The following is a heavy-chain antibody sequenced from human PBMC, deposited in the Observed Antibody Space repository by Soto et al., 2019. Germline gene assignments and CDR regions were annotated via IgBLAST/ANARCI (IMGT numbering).Heavy chain of an antibody. D-gene: IGHD2-21*01. Sequence: PGGSLRLSCAASGFPFSNAWMSWVRQAPGKGLEWVGRIKSKTDGGTTDYAAPVKGRFTISRDDSKNTLYLQMNSLKTEDTAVYYCTTDYPLCGEAPCYYYYYMDVWGKGTTVTVSS. CDR1: GFPFSNAW. CDR2: IKSKTDGGTT. J-gene: IGHJ6*03. V-gene: IGHV3-15*01. CDR3: TTDYPLCGEAPCYYYYYMDV.